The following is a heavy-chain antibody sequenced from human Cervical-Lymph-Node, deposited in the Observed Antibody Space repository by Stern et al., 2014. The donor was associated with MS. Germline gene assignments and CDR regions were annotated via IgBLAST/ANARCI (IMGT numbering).Heavy chain of an antibody. V-gene: IGHV2-70*04. CDR2: PDWADAK. J-gene: IGHJ4*02. CDR3: ARSLAGVFDY. CDR1: GFSLRTSGVG. Sequence: ESGPALVKPTQTLTLTCTFSGFSLRTSGVGVAWIRQPPGKALEWLVRPDWADAKFYRTSVNTRPTLSTDTAKNQVVLIKTNMDPQDSATYYCARSLAGVFDYWGQGSLVYVSS.